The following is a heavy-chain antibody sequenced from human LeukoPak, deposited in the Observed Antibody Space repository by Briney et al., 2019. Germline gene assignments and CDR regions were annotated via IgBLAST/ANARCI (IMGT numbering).Heavy chain of an antibody. D-gene: IGHD4-17*01. CDR2: IYSGGST. CDR3: ARGDYGDDNWFDP. J-gene: IGHJ5*02. V-gene: IGHV3-66*01. Sequence: GGSLRLSCAASGFTFSSYAMSWVRQAPGKGLEWVSVIYSGGSTYYADSVKGRFTISRDNSKNTLYLQMNSLRAEDTAVYYCARGDYGDDNWFDPWGQGTLVTVSS. CDR1: GFTFSSYA.